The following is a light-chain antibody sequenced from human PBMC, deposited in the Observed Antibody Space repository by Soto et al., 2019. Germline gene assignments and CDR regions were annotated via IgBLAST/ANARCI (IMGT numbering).Light chain of an antibody. V-gene: IGKV4-1*01. Sequence: DIVMTQSPDSLAVSLGERATINCESSQSVLFTSNNKNYLAWYQQKPGQPPKLLLSWASARESGVPERFSGSGSGTLFTLSISSLQAEDVAVYYCQQYYTLPLTFGGETKVEIK. CDR1: QSVLFTSNNKNY. CDR2: WAS. J-gene: IGKJ4*01. CDR3: QQYYTLPLT.